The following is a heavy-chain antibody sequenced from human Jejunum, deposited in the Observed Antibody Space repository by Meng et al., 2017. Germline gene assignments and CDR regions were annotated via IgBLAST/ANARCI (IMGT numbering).Heavy chain of an antibody. CDR3: ARGWYSSYYFDY. V-gene: IGHV1-8*01. CDR2: LNPRSAGT. D-gene: IGHD4-11*01. J-gene: IGHJ4*02. Sequence: GHPVQAGAEVKRPGASVKVSCKTPGHTFTSYDFNWVRQAPGQGLEWMGWLNPRSAGTGSAQKFQGRVTMTSDTSMTTGYMELSDLTSEDTAVYYCARGWYSSYYFDYWGQGTLVTVSS. CDR1: GHTFTSYD.